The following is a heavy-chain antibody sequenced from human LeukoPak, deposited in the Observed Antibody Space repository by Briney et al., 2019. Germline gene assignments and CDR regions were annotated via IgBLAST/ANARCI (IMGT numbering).Heavy chain of an antibody. CDR1: GFTFSTYT. D-gene: IGHD6-19*01. V-gene: IGHV3-30-3*01. Sequence: GGSLRLSCAASGFTFSTYTMHWVRQAPGKGLEWVALISYEGSKQDYADSVKGRFTISRNNSQNTLYLEINSLRTEDTAVYYCARAPYTSGWYFAFDYWGQGTLVTVSS. J-gene: IGHJ4*02. CDR2: ISYEGSKQ. CDR3: ARAPYTSGWYFAFDY.